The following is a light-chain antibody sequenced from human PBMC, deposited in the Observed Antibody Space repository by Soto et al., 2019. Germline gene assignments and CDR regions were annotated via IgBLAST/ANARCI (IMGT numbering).Light chain of an antibody. CDR2: INRDGSH. CDR3: QTWGAGIRV. CDR1: SGHSSYA. Sequence: QSVLTQSPSASASLGASVKLTCTLSSGHSSYAIAWHQQQPEKGPRYLMKINRDGSHNKGDGIPDRFSGSRSGAERYLTISSLQSEDEAAYYCQTWGAGIRVFGGGTKVTVL. V-gene: IGLV4-69*01. J-gene: IGLJ2*01.